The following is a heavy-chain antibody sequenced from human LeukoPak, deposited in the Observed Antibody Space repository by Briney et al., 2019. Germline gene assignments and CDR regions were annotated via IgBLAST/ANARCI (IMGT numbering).Heavy chain of an antibody. CDR1: GYTFTGYY. Sequence: ASVKVSCKASGYTFTGYYMHWVRQAPGQGLEWMGWINPNSGGTNYAQKFQGRVTMTRDTSISTAYMELSRLRSDDTAVYYCARVRRYSGYNYFDAFDNWGEGTMVTVSS. CDR3: ARVRRYSGYNYFDAFDN. CDR2: INPNSGGT. V-gene: IGHV1-2*02. D-gene: IGHD5-12*01. J-gene: IGHJ3*02.